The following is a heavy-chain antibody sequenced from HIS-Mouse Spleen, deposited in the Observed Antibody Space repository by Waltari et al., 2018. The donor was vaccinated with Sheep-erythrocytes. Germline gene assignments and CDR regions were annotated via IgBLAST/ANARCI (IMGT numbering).Heavy chain of an antibody. CDR2: ISSSSSYI. CDR3: ARVASGATFDY. J-gene: IGHJ4*02. Sequence: EVQLVESGGGLVKPGGSLRLSCAASGFTFSGSSMNWVRQAPGKGLEWVSSISSSSSYIYYADSVKGRFTISRDNAKNSLYLQMNSLRAEDTVVYYCARVASGATFDYWGQGTLVTVSS. CDR1: GFTFSGSS. D-gene: IGHD1-26*01. V-gene: IGHV3-21*01.